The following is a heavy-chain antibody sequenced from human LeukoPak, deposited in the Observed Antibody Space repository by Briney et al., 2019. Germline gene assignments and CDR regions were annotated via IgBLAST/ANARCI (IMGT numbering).Heavy chain of an antibody. Sequence: GGSLRLSCAASGFTFSSYGMHWVRQAPGKGLEWVAVISYDGSNKYYADSVKGRFTISRDNSKNTLYLQMNSLRAEDTAVYYCAKDHSSSWTFDYWGQGTLVTVSS. V-gene: IGHV3-30*18. J-gene: IGHJ4*02. D-gene: IGHD6-13*01. CDR1: GFTFSSYG. CDR2: ISYDGSNK. CDR3: AKDHSSSWTFDY.